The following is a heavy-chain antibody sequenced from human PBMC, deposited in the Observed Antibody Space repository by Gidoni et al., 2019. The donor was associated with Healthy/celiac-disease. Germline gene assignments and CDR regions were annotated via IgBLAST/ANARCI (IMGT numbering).Heavy chain of an antibody. Sequence: QVQLQESGPGLVKPSETLSLSCTVSGGSISSYSCSWIRQPPGKGLEWIWYIYYSWSTNYNPSLKSRVTISVDTSKNQFSLKLSSVTAADTAAYYCARGPAYYDYVWGSYRPLYYFDYWGQGTLVTVSS. CDR2: IYYSWST. J-gene: IGHJ4*02. V-gene: IGHV4-59*01. D-gene: IGHD3-16*02. CDR3: ARGPAYYDYVWGSYRPLYYFDY. CDR1: GGSISSYS.